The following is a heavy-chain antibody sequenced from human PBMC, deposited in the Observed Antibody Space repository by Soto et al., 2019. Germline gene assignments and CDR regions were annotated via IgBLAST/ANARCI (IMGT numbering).Heavy chain of an antibody. CDR2: IYYSGST. CDR3: ARDPIVVVPAATPGGFDP. Sequence: SETLSLTCTVSGGSISSGGYYWSWIRQHPGKGLEWIGYIYYSGSTYYNPSLKSRVTISVDTSKDQFSLKLSSVTAADTAVYYCARDPIVVVPAATPGGFDPWGQGTLVTVSS. CDR1: GGSISSGGYY. V-gene: IGHV4-31*03. J-gene: IGHJ5*02. D-gene: IGHD2-2*01.